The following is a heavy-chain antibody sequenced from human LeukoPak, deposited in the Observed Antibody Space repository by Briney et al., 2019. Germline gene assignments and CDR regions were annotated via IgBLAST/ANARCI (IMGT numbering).Heavy chain of an antibody. CDR1: GYTFTSYG. V-gene: IGHV1-18*01. Sequence: GASVKVSCEASGYTFTSYGISWVRQAPGQGLEWMGWISAHNGNTNYAQKLQGRVTMTTDTYTSTAYMELRSMRSDDTAVYYCARVEQVVTATQGSFDYWGQGTLVTVSS. J-gene: IGHJ4*02. D-gene: IGHD2-21*02. CDR3: ARVEQVVTATQGSFDY. CDR2: ISAHNGNT.